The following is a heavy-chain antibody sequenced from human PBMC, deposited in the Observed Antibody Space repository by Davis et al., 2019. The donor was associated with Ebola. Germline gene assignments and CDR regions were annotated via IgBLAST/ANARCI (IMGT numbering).Heavy chain of an antibody. V-gene: IGHV4-39*07. CDR3: ARTYGDSLDYYYGMDV. CDR2: IYYSGST. Sequence: LSCTVSGGSISSSSYYWGWIRQPPGKGLEWIGSIYYSGSTYYNPSLKSRVTISVDKSKNQFSLKLSSVTAADTAVYYCARTYGDSLDYYYGMDVWGKGTTVTVSS. J-gene: IGHJ6*04. CDR1: GGSISSSSYY. D-gene: IGHD4-17*01.